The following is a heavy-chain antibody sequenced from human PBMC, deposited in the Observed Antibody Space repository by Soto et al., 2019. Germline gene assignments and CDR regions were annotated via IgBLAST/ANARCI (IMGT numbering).Heavy chain of an antibody. CDR2: INPSGGST. CDR3: ARVSRSNTEYSSGWYLDY. J-gene: IGHJ4*02. Sequence: GASVKVSCKASGYTFTSYYMHWVRQAPGQGLEWMGIINPSGGSTSYAQKFQGRVTMTRDTSTSTVYMELSSLRSEDTAVYYCARVSRSNTEYSSGWYLDYWGQGTLVTVSS. D-gene: IGHD6-19*01. CDR1: GYTFTSYY. V-gene: IGHV1-46*01.